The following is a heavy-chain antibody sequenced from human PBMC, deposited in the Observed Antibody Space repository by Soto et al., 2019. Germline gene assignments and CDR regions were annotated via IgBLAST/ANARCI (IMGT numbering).Heavy chain of an antibody. Sequence: EVQLVESGGDLVQPGGSLRLSCAVSGLTFSSYWMHWVRQAPGKGLEWVSRMDSDGSRTNYADSVKGRFTISRDSQKNTLYLKKNSLRGGDGAVYLCVRGLDSDKWGQGTPVIVSS. J-gene: IGHJ4*02. CDR2: MDSDGSRT. CDR3: VRGLDSDK. V-gene: IGHV3-74*01. CDR1: GLTFSSYW.